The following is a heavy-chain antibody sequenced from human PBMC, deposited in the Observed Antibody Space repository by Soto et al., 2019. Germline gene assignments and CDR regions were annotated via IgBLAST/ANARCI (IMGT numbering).Heavy chain of an antibody. CDR3: ARKNAFDI. V-gene: IGHV4-59*08. CDR2: IYYSGST. CDR1: GDSISSYY. Sequence: PSETLSLTCTFSGDSISSYYWNWIRQPPGKGLEWIGYIYYSGSTNYNPSLRSRVTIAVDTSKNQFSLRLSSVTAGDTAVYYCARKNAFDIWGQGTMVTVSS. J-gene: IGHJ3*02.